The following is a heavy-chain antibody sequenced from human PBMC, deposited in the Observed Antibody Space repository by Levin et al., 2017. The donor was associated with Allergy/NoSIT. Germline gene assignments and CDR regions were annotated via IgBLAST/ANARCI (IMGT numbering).Heavy chain of an antibody. D-gene: IGHD1-26*01. V-gene: IGHV3-30-3*01. Sequence: GGSLRLSCAASGFTFSSYGMHWVRQAPGKGLEWVAVVSYDGSEKYYADSVKGRFTISRENSKNTLLLQMNSLRRDDTAVYYCVRPEWDRLLPFEYWGQGPPVPVSS. CDR1: GFTFSSYG. CDR3: VRPEWDRLLPFEY. J-gene: IGHJ4*02. CDR2: VSYDGSEK.